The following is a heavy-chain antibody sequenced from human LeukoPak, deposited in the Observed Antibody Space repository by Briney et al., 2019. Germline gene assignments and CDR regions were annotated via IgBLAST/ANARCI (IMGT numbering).Heavy chain of an antibody. J-gene: IGHJ4*02. CDR2: ISGYNGNT. CDR3: ARDEWQQLVLIEY. V-gene: IGHV1-18*01. Sequence: ASVKVSCKASGYTFSNHGISWVRQAPGQGLEWMGWISGYNGNTKYAQTFQGRVTMTTDTSTSTAYMELRSLRSDDTAVYYCARDEWQQLVLIEYWGQGTLVTVSS. D-gene: IGHD6-13*01. CDR1: GYTFSNHG.